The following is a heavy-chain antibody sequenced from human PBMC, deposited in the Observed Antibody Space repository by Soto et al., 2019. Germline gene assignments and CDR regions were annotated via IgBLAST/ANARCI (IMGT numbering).Heavy chain of an antibody. CDR1: GFTFSSYA. CDR2: ISGSGGST. CDR3: AKARTRIAAARTRGNSFDP. J-gene: IGHJ5*02. V-gene: IGHV3-23*01. Sequence: GGSLRISCAASGFTFSSYAMSWVRQAPGKGLEWVSAISGSGGSTYYADSVKGRFTISRDNSKNTLYLQMNSLRAEDTAVYYCAKARTRIAAARTRGNSFDPCGQTPLLTLSS. D-gene: IGHD6-13*01.